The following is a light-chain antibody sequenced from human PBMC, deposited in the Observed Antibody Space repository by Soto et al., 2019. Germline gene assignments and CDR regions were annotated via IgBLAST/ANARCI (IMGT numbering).Light chain of an antibody. CDR3: SCYTSTTWV. CDR2: EVS. CDR1: SRDIGGYNW. J-gene: IGLJ3*02. V-gene: IGLV2-14*01. Sequence: QSVLTQPASVSGSPGQSITISCAGTSRDIGGYNWVSWYQQHPGKAPQLIIFEVSNRPSGVSNRFSGSKSGNTASLIIAGLQADDEADYYCSCYTSTTWVFGGGTKLTVL.